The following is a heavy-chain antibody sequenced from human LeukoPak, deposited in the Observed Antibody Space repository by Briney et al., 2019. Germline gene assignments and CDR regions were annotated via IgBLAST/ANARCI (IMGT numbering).Heavy chain of an antibody. CDR2: IYPGDSDT. CDR3: ARHMSGSGSYYKTFDY. CDR1: GCSFTSYC. D-gene: IGHD3-10*01. V-gene: IGHV5-51*01. J-gene: IGHJ4*02. Sequence: GESLKISCKVSGCSFTSYCIGWVRQIRGKGLEWLGIIYPGDSDTRDSPSFQGQVTIAADKSISTAYLQWSRLKASDTAMYYCARHMSGSGSYYKTFDYWGQGTLVTVSS.